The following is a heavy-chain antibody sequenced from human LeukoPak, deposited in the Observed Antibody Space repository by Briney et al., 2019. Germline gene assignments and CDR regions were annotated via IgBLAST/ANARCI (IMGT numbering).Heavy chain of an antibody. D-gene: IGHD6-19*01. J-gene: IGHJ4*02. CDR2: FSGSXGRT. Sequence: GGSLRLSCAASGXTFIXYXXXXVRXXXXXXXXXVXGFSGSXGRTYYADSVKGPFTISRDNSKNTTYLQMNSLRAEDTAIYYRAKDWAVDGTNYFDYWGQGTLVTVSS. V-gene: IGHV3-23*01. CDR1: GXTFIXYX. CDR3: AKDWAVDGTNYFDY.